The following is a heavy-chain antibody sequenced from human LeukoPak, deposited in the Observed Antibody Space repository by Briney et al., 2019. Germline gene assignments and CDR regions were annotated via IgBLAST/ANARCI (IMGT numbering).Heavy chain of an antibody. CDR2: IKQDGREK. V-gene: IGHV3-7*03. CDR1: GLTFNNYW. D-gene: IGHD2-2*01. CDR3: ASNIMGYQLLVFDY. J-gene: IGHJ4*02. Sequence: PGGSLRLSCAASGLTFNNYWMSWVRQAPGKGLEWVATIKQDGREKYYVDSVKGRFTISRDNAKNSLHLQMNSLRAEDTAVYYCASNIMGYQLLVFDYWGQGTLVTVSS.